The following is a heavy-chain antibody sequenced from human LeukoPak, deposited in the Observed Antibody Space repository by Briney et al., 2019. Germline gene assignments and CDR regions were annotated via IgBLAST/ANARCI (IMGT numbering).Heavy chain of an antibody. Sequence: PSETLSLACAVYGGSFSGSYWGWVRPPPGKGRGWGGEINHSGSTNYNPSLTRRVTLSVDTSKHQFSLKLSSVTAADTAVYYCARDGNDILTGYYPPPEFDYWGQGTLVTVSS. V-gene: IGHV4-34*01. CDR2: INHSGST. CDR1: GGSFSGSY. CDR3: ARDGNDILTGYYPPPEFDY. J-gene: IGHJ4*02. D-gene: IGHD3-9*01.